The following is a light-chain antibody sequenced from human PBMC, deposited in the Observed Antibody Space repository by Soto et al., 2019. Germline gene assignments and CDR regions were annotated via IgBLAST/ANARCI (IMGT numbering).Light chain of an antibody. CDR1: QSFSSY. CDR2: DAS. V-gene: IGKV3-11*01. Sequence: PGERATLSCRASQSFSSYLAWYQQKPGQAPRLLIYDASKRATGIPARFSGRGSGTDFTLTISSLEPEDFAVYYCQQRNNLPPGNTFGQGTRLEIK. J-gene: IGKJ5*01. CDR3: QQRNNLPPGNT.